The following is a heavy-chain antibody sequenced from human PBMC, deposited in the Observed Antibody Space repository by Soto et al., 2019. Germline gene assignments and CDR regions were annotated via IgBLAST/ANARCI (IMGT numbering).Heavy chain of an antibody. CDR2: ITSTGSTR. V-gene: IGHV3-48*03. D-gene: IGHD2-8*02. CDR1: GFTLSSYE. CDR3: ARGYCTSSAFHWNFDY. J-gene: IGHJ4*01. Sequence: EVQLVESGGGLVQPGGSLRLSCAASGFTLSSYEMKWVRQAKGKRLEWVSDITSTGSTRYYADSVKGRFTISRDNTKNSLYLQMNSLRAEDTAVYYCARGYCTSSAFHWNFDYLGHGTLVTGSS.